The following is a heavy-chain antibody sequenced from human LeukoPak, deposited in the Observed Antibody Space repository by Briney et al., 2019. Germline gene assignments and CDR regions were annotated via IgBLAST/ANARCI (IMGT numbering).Heavy chain of an antibody. CDR2: IYYTGST. D-gene: IGHD1-26*01. J-gene: IGHJ6*03. CDR1: GGSISRSNYY. CDR3: ARTGGSFYFYYYMDV. Sequence: SETLSLTCTVSGGSISRSNYYWGWIRQPPGTGLEWIGSIYYTGSTYDNLSLKSRVTISVDTSKNQFSLKLTSVTAADTAVYYCARTGGSFYFYYYMDVWGKGTTITVPS. V-gene: IGHV4-39*01.